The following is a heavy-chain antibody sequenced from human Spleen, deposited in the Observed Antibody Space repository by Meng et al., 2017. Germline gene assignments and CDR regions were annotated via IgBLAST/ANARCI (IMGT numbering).Heavy chain of an antibody. V-gene: IGHV1-18*01. CDR3: ARVEVGITSGDY. D-gene: IGHD1-26*01. CDR2: IDPYNANT. Sequence: DHLVHSGAEVKKPGASVKVSCKASGYAFTKFGISWVRQAPGQGLEWMGWIDPYNANTKYPQKFQGRVTMTTETSTNIVYMELRSLRSDDTAVYYCARVEVGITSGDYWGQGTLVTVSS. J-gene: IGHJ4*02. CDR1: GYAFTKFG.